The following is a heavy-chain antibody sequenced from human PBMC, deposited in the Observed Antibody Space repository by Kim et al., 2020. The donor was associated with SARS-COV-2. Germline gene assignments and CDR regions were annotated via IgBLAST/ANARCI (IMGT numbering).Heavy chain of an antibody. CDR3: TSGTYWGGGDY. V-gene: IGHV3-49*03. J-gene: IGHJ4*02. CDR1: GFTFGDYA. D-gene: IGHD1-26*01. Sequence: GGSLRLSCIGSGFTFGDYAMSWFRQAPGKGLEGVAFIRKKAYGGTTEYAASVIGRFTISRDDAKSIGYLQMNSLKTEDTAVYYCTSGTYWGGGDYWGQGT. CDR2: IRKKAYGGTT.